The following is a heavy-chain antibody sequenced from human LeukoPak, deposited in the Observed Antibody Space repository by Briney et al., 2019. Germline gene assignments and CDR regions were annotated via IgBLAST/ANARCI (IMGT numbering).Heavy chain of an antibody. CDR3: AKKLSGSYKAFDY. D-gene: IGHD1-26*01. CDR2: ISGSSDSS. J-gene: IGHJ4*02. V-gene: IGHV3-23*01. Sequence: GGSLRLSCAASGFTFSTYAMSWVRQAPGKGLEWVSSISGSSDSSYYADSVKGRFTISRDNSKNTLYLQMNSLRAEDTAVYYCAKKLSGSYKAFDYWGQGTPVTVSS. CDR1: GFTFSTYA.